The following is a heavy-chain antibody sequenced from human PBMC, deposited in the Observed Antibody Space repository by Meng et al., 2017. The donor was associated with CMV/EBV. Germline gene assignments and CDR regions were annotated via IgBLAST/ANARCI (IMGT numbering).Heavy chain of an antibody. Sequence: ASVQVSCKASGYTFTSYDINWVRQATGQGLEWMGWMNPNSGNTGYAQQFQGRVTMTRNTSISTAYMELSSLRPEDTAVYYCVRVLRGYSYGFDYWGQGTLVTVSS. V-gene: IGHV1-8*01. D-gene: IGHD5-18*01. J-gene: IGHJ4*02. CDR2: MNPNSGNT. CDR3: VRVLRGYSYGFDY. CDR1: GYTFTSYD.